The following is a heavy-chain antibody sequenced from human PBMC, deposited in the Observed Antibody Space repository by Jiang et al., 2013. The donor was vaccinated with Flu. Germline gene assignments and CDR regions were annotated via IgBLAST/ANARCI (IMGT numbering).Heavy chain of an antibody. CDR3: TTEAPEFGELIFDY. CDR1: GFTFSNAW. V-gene: IGHV3-15*01. J-gene: IGHJ4*02. D-gene: IGHD3-10*01. CDR2: IKSKTDGGTT. Sequence: VQLVESGGGLVKPGGSLRLSCAASGFTFSNAWMSWVRQAPGKGLEWVGRIKSKTDGGTTDYAAPVKGRFTISRDDSKNTLYLQMNSLKTEDTAVYYCTTEAPEFGELIFDYWGQGTLVTVSS.